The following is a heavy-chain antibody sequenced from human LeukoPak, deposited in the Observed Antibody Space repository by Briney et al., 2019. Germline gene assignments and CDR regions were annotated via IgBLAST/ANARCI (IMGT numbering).Heavy chain of an antibody. CDR1: GYTFTTYW. Sequence: GESLKISCKGSGYTFTTYWIGWVRQMPGKGLEWMGTIFPGDSDTRYSPSFQGQVTISVDKSISTAYLQWSSLKASDTAMYYCTRHAPMGTTTRIDYWGQGTLVTVSS. V-gene: IGHV5-51*01. CDR3: TRHAPMGTTTRIDY. CDR2: IFPGDSDT. J-gene: IGHJ4*02. D-gene: IGHD1-26*01.